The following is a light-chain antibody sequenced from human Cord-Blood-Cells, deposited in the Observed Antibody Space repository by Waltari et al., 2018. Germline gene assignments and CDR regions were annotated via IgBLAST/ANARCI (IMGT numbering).Light chain of an antibody. V-gene: IGLV3-1*01. J-gene: IGLJ3*02. CDR3: QAWDSSTAWV. CDR1: KWGDKY. Sequence: SYELTHPPSVSVRQGQTASTTCSVDKWGDKYACWYQQKPGQSPVLVIYQDSKRPSVIPERVSGSNSGNTATLTIGGTQAMDEADYYCQAWDSSTAWVFGGGTKLTVL. CDR2: QDS.